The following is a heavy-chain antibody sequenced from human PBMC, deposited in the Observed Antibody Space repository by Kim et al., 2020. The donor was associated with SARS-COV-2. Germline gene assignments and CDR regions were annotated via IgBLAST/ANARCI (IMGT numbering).Heavy chain of an antibody. V-gene: IGHV1-3*01. J-gene: IGHJ5*02. Sequence: ASVKVSCKASGYTFTSYAMHWVRQAPGQRLEWMGWINAGNGNTKYSQKFQGRVTITRDTSASTAYMELSSLRSEDTAVYYCVRAQTIYDSSGYYYGWFDPWGQGTLVTVSS. D-gene: IGHD3-22*01. CDR1: GYTFTSYA. CDR2: INAGNGNT. CDR3: VRAQTIYDSSGYYYGWFDP.